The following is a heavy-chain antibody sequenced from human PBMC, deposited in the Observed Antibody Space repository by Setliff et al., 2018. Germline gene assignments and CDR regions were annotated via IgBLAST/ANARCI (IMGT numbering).Heavy chain of an antibody. CDR3: AKDRGTGWYMVFN. D-gene: IGHD6-19*01. Sequence: PGGSLRLSCAASGFTFGSTAMHWVRQAPGKGLERVALITFDGSNKYYTDSVKGRFTISRDISKNTLYLQMNSLRPEDTAVYYCAKDRGTGWYMVFNWGQGTLVTV. V-gene: IGHV3-30-3*01. CDR2: ITFDGSNK. CDR1: GFTFGSTA. J-gene: IGHJ4*02.